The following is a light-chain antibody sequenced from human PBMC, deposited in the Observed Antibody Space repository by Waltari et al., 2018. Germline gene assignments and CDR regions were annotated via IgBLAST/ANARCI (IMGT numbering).Light chain of an antibody. CDR1: QSVSSH. CDR2: DAS. J-gene: IGKJ2*01. V-gene: IGKV3-11*01. CDR3: QQRTNWPRNT. Sequence: EIVLTQSPATLSLSPGERATLSCRASQSVSSHLAWYQQKPGQTPRLLIYDASNRATGVPARFSGSGSGTDFTLTISSLEPEDFAVYFGQQRTNWPRNTFGQGTKLEIK.